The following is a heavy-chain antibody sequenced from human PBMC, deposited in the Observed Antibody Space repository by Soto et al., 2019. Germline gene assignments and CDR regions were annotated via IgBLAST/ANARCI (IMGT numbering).Heavy chain of an antibody. Sequence: ASVKVSCKASGYTFTSYAIHWVRQAPGQRLEWMGWINAGNGNTKYSQKFQGRVTITRDTSASTAYMELSSLRSEDTAVYYCARAYYYDSSGYSDFDYWGQGTLVTV. CDR2: INAGNGNT. CDR3: ARAYYYDSSGYSDFDY. CDR1: GYTFTSYA. J-gene: IGHJ4*02. V-gene: IGHV1-3*01. D-gene: IGHD3-22*01.